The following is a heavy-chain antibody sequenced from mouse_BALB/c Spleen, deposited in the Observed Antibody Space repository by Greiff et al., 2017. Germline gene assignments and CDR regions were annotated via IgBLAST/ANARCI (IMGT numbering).Heavy chain of an antibody. Sequence: EVKLMESGGGLVQPGGSRKLSCAASGFTFSSFGMHWVRQAPEKGLEWVAYISSGSSTIYYADTVKGRFTISRDNPKNTLFLQMTSLRSEDTAMYYCARSDYGFHAMDYWGQGTSVTVSS. CDR1: GFTFSSFG. V-gene: IGHV5-17*02. J-gene: IGHJ4*01. CDR3: ARSDYGFHAMDY. CDR2: ISSGSSTI. D-gene: IGHD1-1*01.